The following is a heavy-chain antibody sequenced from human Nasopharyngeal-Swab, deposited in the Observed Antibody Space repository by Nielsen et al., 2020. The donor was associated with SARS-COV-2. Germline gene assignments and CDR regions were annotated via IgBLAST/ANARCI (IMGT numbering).Heavy chain of an antibody. J-gene: IGHJ4*02. CDR2: IDPSDSYT. CDR3: ARRFHSSSWYTDYDY. V-gene: IGHV5-10-1*01. D-gene: IGHD6-13*01. Sequence: VCQMPGKGLEWMGRIDPSDSYTNYSPSFQGHVTISADKSISTAYLQWSSLKASDTAMYYCARRFHSSSWYTDYDYWGQGTLVTVSS.